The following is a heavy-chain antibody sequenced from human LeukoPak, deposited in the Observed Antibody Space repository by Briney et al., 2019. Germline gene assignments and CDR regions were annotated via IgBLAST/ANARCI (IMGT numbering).Heavy chain of an antibody. CDR3: ARDRGSGQYSREIDY. CDR1: GFTFSSYA. CDR2: VWYDGSNK. Sequence: GGSLRLSCAASGFTFSSYAMSWVRLAPGKGLEWVAVVWYDGSNKFYADSVKGRFTISRDNSKNTLYLQMSSLRAEDTAVYYCARDRGSGQYSREIDYWGQGTQVTVSS. J-gene: IGHJ4*02. V-gene: IGHV3-33*08. D-gene: IGHD3-10*01.